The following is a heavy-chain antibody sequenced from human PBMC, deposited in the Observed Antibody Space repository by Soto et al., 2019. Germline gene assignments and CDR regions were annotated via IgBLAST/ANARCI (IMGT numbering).Heavy chain of an antibody. J-gene: IGHJ4*02. CDR3: ARRISVGDTAMVTWFDY. V-gene: IGHV5-51*01. Sequence: GESLKISCKGSGYSFTSYWIGWVRQMPGKGLEWMGIIYPSDSDTRYSPSFQGQVTISADKSISTAYLQWSSLKASDTAMYYWARRISVGDTAMVTWFDYWGQGTLVTVSS. CDR1: GYSFTSYW. CDR2: IYPSDSDT. D-gene: IGHD5-18*01.